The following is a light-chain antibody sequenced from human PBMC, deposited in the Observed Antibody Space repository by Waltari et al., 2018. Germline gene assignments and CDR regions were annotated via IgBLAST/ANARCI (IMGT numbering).Light chain of an antibody. CDR2: KAS. CDR3: QQYHSLPFT. J-gene: IGKJ3*01. Sequence: DIQMTQSPSTLSASVGDRVTITCRASQSINTWWAWYQLKPGKAPKVLIYKASNVESGVPSKFSGRGSGTEFTLTISSLQPDDFAIYYCQQYHSLPFTFGPGTKVDVK. CDR1: QSINTW. V-gene: IGKV1-5*03.